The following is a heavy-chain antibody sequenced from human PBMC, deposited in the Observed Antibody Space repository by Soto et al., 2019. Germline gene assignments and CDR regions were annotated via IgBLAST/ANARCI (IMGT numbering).Heavy chain of an antibody. CDR3: ARGYCSSTSCQYYFDY. D-gene: IGHD2-2*01. Sequence: ASVKVSCKASGYTFTGYAIHWVRQAPGQRHEWMGWINGGNGDTKYSQKFQGRVTITRDTSASTAYMELTSLGSEDTAVYHCARGYCSSTSCQYYFDYWGQGTLVTVSS. CDR1: GYTFTGYA. V-gene: IGHV1-3*01. CDR2: INGGNGDT. J-gene: IGHJ4*02.